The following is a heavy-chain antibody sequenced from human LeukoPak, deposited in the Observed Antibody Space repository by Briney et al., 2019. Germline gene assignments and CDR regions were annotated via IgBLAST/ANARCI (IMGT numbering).Heavy chain of an antibody. D-gene: IGHD4/OR15-4a*01. V-gene: IGHV3-53*01. CDR3: ARRAGAYSHPYDY. Sequence: GGSLRLSCAVSGFTVSSNYMSWVRQAPGKGLEWVSFIYSDNTHYSDSVKGRFTISRDNSKNTLYLQMNSLRAEDTAVYYCARRAGAYSHPYDYWGQGILVTVSS. CDR1: GFTVSSNY. J-gene: IGHJ4*02. CDR2: IYSDNT.